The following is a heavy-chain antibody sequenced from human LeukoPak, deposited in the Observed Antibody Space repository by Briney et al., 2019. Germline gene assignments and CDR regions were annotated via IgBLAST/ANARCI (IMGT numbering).Heavy chain of an antibody. J-gene: IGHJ4*02. CDR2: ISSSSSYT. Sequence: PGGSLRLSCAASGFTFSSYSMNWVRQAPGKGLEWVSSISSSSSYTYYADSVKGRFTISRDNAKNSLYLQMNSLRAEDTAVYYCARDGIQLLGGRPGFDYWGQGTLVTVSS. CDR1: GFTFSSYS. CDR3: ARDGIQLLGGRPGFDY. D-gene: IGHD3-10*01. V-gene: IGHV3-21*01.